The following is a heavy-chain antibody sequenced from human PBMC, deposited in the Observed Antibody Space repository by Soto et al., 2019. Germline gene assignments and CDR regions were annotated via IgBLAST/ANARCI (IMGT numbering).Heavy chain of an antibody. V-gene: IGHV3-23*01. CDR2: ISGSGGSS. J-gene: IGHJ6*02. Sequence: EVHLLESGGGLVQPGGSLRLSCAASGFTFSNYAMSWVRQAPGKGLQWVSAISGSGGSSYYADSVKCRFTISRDNSKNTLYLHLNSLRAKGTAVYYCAKDIADIVVIPASISAYYALHVWGQGTTVTVSS. CDR3: AKDIADIVVIPASISAYYALHV. D-gene: IGHD2-2*01. CDR1: GFTFSNYA.